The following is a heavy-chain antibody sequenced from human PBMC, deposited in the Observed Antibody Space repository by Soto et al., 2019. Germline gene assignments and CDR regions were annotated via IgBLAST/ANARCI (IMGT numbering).Heavy chain of an antibody. D-gene: IGHD2-2*01. CDR1: GGIFSTYA. CDR3: ARGYSTTAYYYGMDV. V-gene: IGHV1-69*01. Sequence: QVQLVQAGAEVKKPGSSVKVSCKASGGIFSTYAISWVRQAPGQGLEWMGGIIPIFGTANYAQKFQGRVTITADESTRTAYMELSSLRSEDTAVYYCARGYSTTAYYYGMDVWGQGTTVTVSS. CDR2: IIPIFGTA. J-gene: IGHJ6*02.